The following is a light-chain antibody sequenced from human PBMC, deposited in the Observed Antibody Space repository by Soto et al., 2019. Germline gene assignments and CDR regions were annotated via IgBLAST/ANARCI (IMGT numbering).Light chain of an antibody. J-gene: IGLJ3*02. CDR1: SSNIGAGYD. CDR2: ANT. Sequence: QSVLTQPPSVSGAPGQRVTISCTGGSSNIGAGYDVHWYQQFPGAAPKLLVYANTNRPSGIPDRFSGSKSGASASLAITGLQSEDEAHYYCQSYDSRLSGSKVFGGGTKLTVL. V-gene: IGLV1-40*01. CDR3: QSYDSRLSGSKV.